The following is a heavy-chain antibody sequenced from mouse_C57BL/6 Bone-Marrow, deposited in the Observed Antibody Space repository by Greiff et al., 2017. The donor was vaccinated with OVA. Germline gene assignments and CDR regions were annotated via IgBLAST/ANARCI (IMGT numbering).Heavy chain of an antibody. D-gene: IGHD2-3*01. V-gene: IGHV1-74*01. J-gene: IGHJ3*01. Sequence: VQLQQSGAELVKPGASVKVSCKASGYTFTSYWMHWVKQRPGQGLEWIGRIHPSDSATNYNQKFKGKATLTVDKSSSTAYMQRSSLTSEDSAVYYCAIGHYDGYQSFDYWGQGTLVTVSA. CDR1: GYTFTSYW. CDR3: AIGHYDGYQSFDY. CDR2: IHPSDSAT.